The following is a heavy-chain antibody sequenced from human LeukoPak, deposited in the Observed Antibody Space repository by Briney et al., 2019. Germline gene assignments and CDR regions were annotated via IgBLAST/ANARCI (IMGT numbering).Heavy chain of an antibody. CDR2: IYYSGST. D-gene: IGHD2-21*02. CDR3: ARAVVTAIGWFDP. CDR1: GGSISSYY. V-gene: IGHV4-59*01. J-gene: IGHJ5*02. Sequence: SETLSLTCTVSGGSISSYYWSWIRQPPGKGLEWIGYIYYSGSTNYNPSLKGRVTISVDTSKNQFSLKLSSVTAADTAVYYCARAVVTAIGWFDPWGQGTLVTVSS.